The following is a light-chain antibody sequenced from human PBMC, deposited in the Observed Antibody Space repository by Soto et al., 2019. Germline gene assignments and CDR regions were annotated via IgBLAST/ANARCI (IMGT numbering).Light chain of an antibody. CDR3: SSYTSSSTEV. CDR2: DVS. V-gene: IGLV2-14*01. J-gene: IGLJ1*01. Sequence: LAQPASVSGSPGQSITISCTGTSSDVGGYNYVSWYQQHPGKAPKLMIYDVSNRPSGVSNRFSGSKSGNTASLTISGLQAEDEADYYCSSYTSSSTEVFGTGTKVTVL. CDR1: SSDVGGYNY.